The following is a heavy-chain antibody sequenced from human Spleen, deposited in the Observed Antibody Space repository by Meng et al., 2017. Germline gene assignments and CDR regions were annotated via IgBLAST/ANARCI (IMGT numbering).Heavy chain of an antibody. CDR2: INPKSGDT. CDR3: ARQHCSGGSCYPYFDY. J-gene: IGHJ4*02. Sequence: ASVKVSCKPSGYNFPDYYIHWVRRAPGQGLEWMGRINPKSGDTHYAQKFQARVTMTGDTSISTAYMELSGLRSDDTAMYYCARQHCSGGSCYPYFDYWGQGTLVTVSS. D-gene: IGHD2-15*01. CDR1: GYNFPDYY. V-gene: IGHV1-2*06.